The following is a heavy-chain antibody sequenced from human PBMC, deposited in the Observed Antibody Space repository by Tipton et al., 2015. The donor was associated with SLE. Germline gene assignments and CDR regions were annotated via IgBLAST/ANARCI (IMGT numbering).Heavy chain of an antibody. D-gene: IGHD1-1*01. Sequence: TLSLTCSVSGASITDYYWSWIRQSPGKGLEWIGFVYHMGSVNYNPSLRSRVTISVDRSNNQVSLKLTSVSAADTAVYYCARKGVTGTTNWFDPWGQGNLVTVSS. CDR2: VYHMGSV. V-gene: IGHV4-59*01. CDR3: ARKGVTGTTNWFDP. J-gene: IGHJ5*02. CDR1: GASITDYY.